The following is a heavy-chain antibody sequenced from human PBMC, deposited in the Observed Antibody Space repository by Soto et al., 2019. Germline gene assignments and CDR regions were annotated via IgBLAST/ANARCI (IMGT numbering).Heavy chain of an antibody. D-gene: IGHD3-10*01. CDR1: GYSFTSSC. CDR3: ARHQDVLLWFGELAYGMDV. CDR2: IWPGDADT. V-gene: IGHV5-51*01. J-gene: IGHJ6*02. Sequence: GESVETSRECSGYSFTSSCIGWVRHMPRKGLDWMGNIWPGDADTRYSPSFQGWVSISADKSISYAYLQWSSLKASDTAMYYCARHQDVLLWFGELAYGMDVWGQGTTVTVSS.